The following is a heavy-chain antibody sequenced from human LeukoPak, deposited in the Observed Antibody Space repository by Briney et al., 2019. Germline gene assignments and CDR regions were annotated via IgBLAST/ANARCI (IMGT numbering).Heavy chain of an antibody. V-gene: IGHV3-74*01. D-gene: IGHD3-10*01. CDR3: ARGMRDYYGLDY. CDR1: GFTFSSFW. J-gene: IGHJ4*02. Sequence: GGSLRLSCAASGFTFSSFWMHWVRQVPGKGLVWVSHINSDESTTNYADSVRGRFTISRDNAKNTLYLQMNSLTAEDTAVYHCARGMRDYYGLDYWGQGTLVTVSS. CDR2: INSDESTT.